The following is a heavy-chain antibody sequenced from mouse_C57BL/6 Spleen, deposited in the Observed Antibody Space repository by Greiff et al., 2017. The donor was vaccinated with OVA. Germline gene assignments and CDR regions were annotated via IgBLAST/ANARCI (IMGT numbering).Heavy chain of an antibody. J-gene: IGHJ2*01. CDR2: ISDGGSYT. CDR1: GFTFSSYA. V-gene: IGHV5-4*01. D-gene: IGHD2-5*01. Sequence: DVKLQESGGGLVKPGGSLKLSCAASGFTFSSYAMSWVRQTPEKRLEWVATISDGGSYTYYPDNVKGRFTISRDNAKNNLYLQMSHLKSEDTAMYYCAREGHYSNSYFDYWGQGTTLTVSS. CDR3: AREGHYSNSYFDY.